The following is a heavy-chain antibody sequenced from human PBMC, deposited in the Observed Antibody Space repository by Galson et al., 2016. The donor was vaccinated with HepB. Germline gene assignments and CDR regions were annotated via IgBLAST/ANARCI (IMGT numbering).Heavy chain of an antibody. CDR3: ARSYYMSTEGYRPFDS. D-gene: IGHD5-18*01. J-gene: IGHJ4*02. CDR1: GYTFTTYY. V-gene: IGHV1-46*01. Sequence: SVKVSCKASGYTFTTYYMHWVRQAPGQGLEWMGILNPIDGTTSYAEQFQGRVTITADESTNTASMEPISLRSEDTAVYFCARSYYMSTEGYRPFDSWSQGTLVTVSS. CDR2: LNPIDGTT.